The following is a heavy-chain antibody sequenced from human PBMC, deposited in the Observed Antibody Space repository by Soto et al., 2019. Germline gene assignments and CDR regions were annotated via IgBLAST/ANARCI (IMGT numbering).Heavy chain of an antibody. CDR2: TYYRSKWYN. CDR3: AREFPYYESSDSYFDY. V-gene: IGHV6-1*01. Sequence: QTLSLTCAISGDSVSGNSAAWNWIRQSPSRGLEWLGRTYYRSKWYNDYAVSVKSRITVTPDTSKNQFSLHLNSVTPEDTAVNYCAREFPYYESSDSYFDYWGQGALVTVSS. CDR1: GDSVSGNSAA. D-gene: IGHD3-16*01. J-gene: IGHJ4*02.